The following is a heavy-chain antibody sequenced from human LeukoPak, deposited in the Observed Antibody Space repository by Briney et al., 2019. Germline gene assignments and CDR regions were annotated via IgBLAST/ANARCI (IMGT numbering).Heavy chain of an antibody. CDR3: ARVPPNGQDDYDDYAGTA. Sequence: GGSLRLSCAASGFTFSSYSMNWVRQAPGKGLEWVPSISSSSSYIYYADSVKGRFTISRDNAKNSLYLQMNSLRAEDTAVYYCARVPPNGQDDYDDYAGTAWGQGTLVTVSS. V-gene: IGHV3-21*01. CDR1: GFTFSSYS. D-gene: IGHD4-17*01. CDR2: ISSSSSYI. J-gene: IGHJ5*02.